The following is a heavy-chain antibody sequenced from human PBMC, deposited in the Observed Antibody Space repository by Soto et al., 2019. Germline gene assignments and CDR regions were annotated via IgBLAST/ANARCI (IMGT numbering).Heavy chain of an antibody. D-gene: IGHD7-27*01. J-gene: IGHJ5*02. Sequence: SLILSCESSGFPFRNSWLLLVRQAPGQGLEWVSGISWSGGIIGYADSVKGRFTISRDNAKNSLYLEMHSLRAEDTALYYCAKTKRNRNDESNLDLRGQGTLVTV. CDR3: AKTKRNRNDESNLDL. CDR1: GFPFRNSW. V-gene: IGHV3-9*01. CDR2: ISWSGGII.